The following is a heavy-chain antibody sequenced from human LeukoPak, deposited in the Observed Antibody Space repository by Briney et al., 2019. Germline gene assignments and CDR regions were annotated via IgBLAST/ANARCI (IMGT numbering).Heavy chain of an antibody. CDR3: ARELLNTLPLSYSMDV. Sequence: PGGSLRLSCAASGFTFDTYGMSWVRQAPGKGLEWVSAISGSGGSKYYADSVKGRFTISRDNSKNKLYLQMNSLRAEDTAVYYCARELLNTLPLSYSMDVWGKGATVIVSS. CDR1: GFTFDTYG. J-gene: IGHJ6*03. V-gene: IGHV3-23*01. CDR2: ISGSGGSK. D-gene: IGHD4/OR15-4a*01.